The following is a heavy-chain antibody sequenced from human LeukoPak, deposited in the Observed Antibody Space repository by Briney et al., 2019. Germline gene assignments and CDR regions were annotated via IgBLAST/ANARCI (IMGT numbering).Heavy chain of an antibody. CDR1: GFTFSSYD. J-gene: IGHJ4*02. D-gene: IGHD1-26*01. V-gene: IGHV3-23*01. Sequence: PGGSLRLSCVASGFTFSSYDMTWVRQAPGKGLEWVSGISGSGGSPYYADSVKGRFTVSRDNSKNTLYLQMNSLRAEDTAVYYCARTEGGSRFHYFDYWGQGTLVTVSS. CDR3: ARTEGGSRFHYFDY. CDR2: ISGSGGSP.